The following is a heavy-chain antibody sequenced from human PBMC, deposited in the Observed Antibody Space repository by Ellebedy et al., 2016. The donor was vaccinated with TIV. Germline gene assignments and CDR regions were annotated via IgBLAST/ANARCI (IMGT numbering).Heavy chain of an antibody. CDR3: ARGYPEMIGVVITLPADAGFDI. Sequence: MPSETLSLTCAVYGGSFSGYYWSWSRKPPGKGLEWMGEINHSGSTNYNPSLKSRVTISVDTYKNQFSLKLSSVTAADTAVYYCARGYPEMIGVVITLPADAGFDIWGQGTMVTVSS. CDR1: GGSFSGYY. J-gene: IGHJ3*02. D-gene: IGHD3-22*01. CDR2: INHSGST. V-gene: IGHV4-34*01.